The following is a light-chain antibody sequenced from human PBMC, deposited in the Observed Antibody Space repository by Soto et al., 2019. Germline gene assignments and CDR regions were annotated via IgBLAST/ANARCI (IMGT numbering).Light chain of an antibody. J-gene: IGLJ3*02. CDR3: SSSTSDTTWV. V-gene: IGLV2-14*01. CDR1: SSDVGGYNF. Sequence: QSALTQPASVSGSPGQSITISCTGTSSDVGGYNFVSWYQQHPGKAPKLMIYEVSNRPSGISNRFSGSKSGNTASLTISGLQAEDEADYYGSSSTSDTTWVFGGGTQLTVL. CDR2: EVS.